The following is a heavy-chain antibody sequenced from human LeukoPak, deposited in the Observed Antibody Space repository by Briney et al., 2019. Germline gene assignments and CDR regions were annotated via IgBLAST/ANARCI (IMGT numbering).Heavy chain of an antibody. J-gene: IGHJ4*02. V-gene: IGHV3-20*04. CDR3: ARVGYGYSSSYGVVGYFDY. D-gene: IGHD6-6*01. CDR1: GFTYEDYG. CDR2: INWNGGST. Sequence: GGSLRLFCAASGFTYEDYGMIGVRQAPGKGLVWVYGINWNGGSTGYADSVKGRVTITRDNAKNSVYMQMNSLRAEDTALYYCARVGYGYSSSYGVVGYFDYWGQGTLVTVSS.